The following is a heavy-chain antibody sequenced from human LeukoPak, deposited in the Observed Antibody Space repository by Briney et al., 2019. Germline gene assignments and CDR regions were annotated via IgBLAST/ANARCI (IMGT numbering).Heavy chain of an antibody. V-gene: IGHV4-38-2*01. Sequence: KPSETLSLTCAVSGYSISSGYYWGWIRQPPGTGLEWIGSIYHSGSTYYNPSLKSRVTISVDTSKNQFSLKLSSVTAADTAAYYCARHSGYYYDSSGYYYPHYWYFDLWGRGTLVTVSS. CDR3: ARHSGYYYDSSGYYYPHYWYFDL. CDR1: GYSISSGYY. D-gene: IGHD3-22*01. CDR2: IYHSGST. J-gene: IGHJ2*01.